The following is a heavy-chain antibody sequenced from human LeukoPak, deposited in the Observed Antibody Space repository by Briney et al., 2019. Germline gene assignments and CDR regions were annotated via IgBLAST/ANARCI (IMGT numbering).Heavy chain of an antibody. V-gene: IGHV3-49*04. D-gene: IGHD5-12*01. Sequence: GRSLRLSCTASGFTFGDYAMSWVRQAPGKGLEWVGFIRSKAYGGTTEYAASVKGRFTISRDDSKSIAYLQMNSLKTEDTAVYYRTRYSGYFDAFDIWGQGTMVTVSS. CDR2: IRSKAYGGTT. J-gene: IGHJ3*02. CDR1: GFTFGDYA. CDR3: TRYSGYFDAFDI.